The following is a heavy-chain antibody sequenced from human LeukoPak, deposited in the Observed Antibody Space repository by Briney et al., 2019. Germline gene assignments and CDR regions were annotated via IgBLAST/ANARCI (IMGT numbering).Heavy chain of an antibody. V-gene: IGHV1-8*01. CDR1: GYTFTSYD. Sequence: ASVKVSCKASGYTFTSYDINWVRQATGQGLEWMGWMNPNRGNTGYAQKFQGRVTMTRNTSISTAYMELSSLRSEDTAVYYCARGRSLVPFGFLYYYYYGMDVWGQGTTVTVSS. D-gene: IGHD6-13*01. J-gene: IGHJ6*02. CDR3: ARGRSLVPFGFLYYYYYGMDV. CDR2: MNPNRGNT.